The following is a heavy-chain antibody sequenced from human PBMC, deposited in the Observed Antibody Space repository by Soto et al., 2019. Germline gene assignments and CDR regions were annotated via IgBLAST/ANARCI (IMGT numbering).Heavy chain of an antibody. Sequence: KTXESLSLTCTVSGGSISSYYGSWIRQPPGKGLEWIGCISYTGSTYSTPSLRSRVTISMDTSKSQFSLKLTSVTAADTAIYYCARDTYGGFSGGVYYYYALDVWGQGTTVTVSS. V-gene: IGHV4-59*01. CDR2: ISYTGST. D-gene: IGHD4-17*01. J-gene: IGHJ6*02. CDR1: GGSISSYY. CDR3: ARDTYGGFSGGVYYYYALDV.